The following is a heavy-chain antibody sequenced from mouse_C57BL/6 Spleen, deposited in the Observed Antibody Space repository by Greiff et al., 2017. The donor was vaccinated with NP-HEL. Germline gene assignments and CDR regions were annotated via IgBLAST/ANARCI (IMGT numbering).Heavy chain of an antibody. J-gene: IGHJ3*01. CDR1: GFNIKDDY. D-gene: IGHD2-10*02. CDR3: TTFGYGNYAFAY. Sequence: VHVKQSGAELVRPGASVKLSCTASGFNIKDDYMHWVKQRPEQGLEWIGWIDPENGDTEYASKFQGQATITADTSSNTAYLQLSSLTSEDTAVYYCTTFGYGNYAFAYWGQGTLVTVSA. CDR2: IDPENGDT. V-gene: IGHV14-4*01.